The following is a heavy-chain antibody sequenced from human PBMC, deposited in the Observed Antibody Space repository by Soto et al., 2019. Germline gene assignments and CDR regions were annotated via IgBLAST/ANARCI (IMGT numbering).Heavy chain of an antibody. CDR3: ASNNVVVPAAGYGMYG. V-gene: IGHV1-69*13. Sequence: SVKVSCKASGGTFSSYAISWVRQAPGQGLEWMGGIVPIFGTANYAQKFQGRVTITADESTSTAYMELSSLRSEDTAVYYCASNNVVVPAAGYGMYGWGQGTTVTVS. J-gene: IGHJ6*02. D-gene: IGHD2-2*01. CDR2: IVPIFGTA. CDR1: GGTFSSYA.